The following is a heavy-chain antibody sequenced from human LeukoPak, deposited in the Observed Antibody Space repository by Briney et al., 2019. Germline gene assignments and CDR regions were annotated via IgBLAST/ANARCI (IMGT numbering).Heavy chain of an antibody. CDR1: GYSISSGYY. CDR2: IYHSGST. J-gene: IGHJ4*02. V-gene: IGHV4-38-2*02. CDR3: ARNSNSRLDY. D-gene: IGHD4-11*01. Sequence: SETLSLTCTVSGYSISSGYYWGWIRQPPGKGLEWIGSIYHSGSTYYNPSLESRVTISVDTSKNQFSLKLSSVTAADTAVYYCARNSNSRLDYWGQGTLVTVSS.